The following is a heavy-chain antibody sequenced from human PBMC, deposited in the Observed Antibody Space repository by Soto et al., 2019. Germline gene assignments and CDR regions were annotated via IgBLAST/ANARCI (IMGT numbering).Heavy chain of an antibody. V-gene: IGHV1-69*13. CDR1: GGTFSSYA. J-gene: IGHJ5*02. Sequence: SVKASCKASGGTFSSYAISWVRQAPGQGLEWMGGIIPIFGTANYAQKFQGRVTITADESTSTAYMELSSLRSEDTAVYYCARDVQPPYCGGDCYSWFDPWGQGTLVTVSS. CDR2: IIPIFGTA. D-gene: IGHD2-21*02. CDR3: ARDVQPPYCGGDCYSWFDP.